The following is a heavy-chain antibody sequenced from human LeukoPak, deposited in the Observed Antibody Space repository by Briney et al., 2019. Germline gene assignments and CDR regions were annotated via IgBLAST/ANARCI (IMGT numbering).Heavy chain of an antibody. V-gene: IGHV4-4*07. J-gene: IGHJ6*02. CDR3: ARADSSGHYYYYGMDV. D-gene: IGHD6-19*01. Sequence: SETLSLTCTVSGGSISSYHWSWIRQPAGKGLEWIGRIYTSGSTNYNPSLKSRVTMSVDTSKYQFSLKLSSVTAADTAVYYCARADSSGHYYYYGMDVWGQGTTVTVSS. CDR1: GGSISSYH. CDR2: IYTSGST.